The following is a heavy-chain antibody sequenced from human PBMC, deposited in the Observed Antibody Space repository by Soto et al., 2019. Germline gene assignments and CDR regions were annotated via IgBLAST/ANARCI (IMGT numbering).Heavy chain of an antibody. J-gene: IGHJ3*02. V-gene: IGHV1-69*01. Sequence: QVQLVQSGAEVKKPGSSVKVSCKASGGTFSSYAISWVRQAPGQGLEWMGGIIPIFGTANYAQKVQCRVTITADESTSTAYMELSSLRSEDTSVYYCARGEHGGDRYPLGAFAIWGQGTMVTVSS. CDR3: ARGEHGGDRYPLGAFAI. D-gene: IGHD2-21*02. CDR1: GGTFSSYA. CDR2: IIPIFGTA.